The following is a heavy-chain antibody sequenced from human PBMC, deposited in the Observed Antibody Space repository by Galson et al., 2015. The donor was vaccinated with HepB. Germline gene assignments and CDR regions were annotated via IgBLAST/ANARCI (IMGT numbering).Heavy chain of an antibody. Sequence: CAISGDSVSSNSATWNRIRQSPSRGLEWLGRTYYRSDWYNDYALSVKSRINISPDTSKNQFSLQLNSVTPEDTAVYYCTRGDTFSTWGWFDPWGQGTLVNVSS. J-gene: IGHJ5*02. D-gene: IGHD3-16*01. V-gene: IGHV6-1*01. CDR3: TRGDTFSTWGWFDP. CDR2: TYYRSDWYN. CDR1: GDSVSSNSAT.